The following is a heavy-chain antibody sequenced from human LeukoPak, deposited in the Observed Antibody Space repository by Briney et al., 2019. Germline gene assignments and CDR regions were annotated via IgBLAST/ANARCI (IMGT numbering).Heavy chain of an antibody. J-gene: IGHJ4*01. D-gene: IGHD3-22*01. CDR2: RQLRNVS. CDR3: ARERGYDTYFDY. V-gene: IGHV3-53*01. CDR1: GFTANTHH. Sequence: VGSLRLSCAVSGFTANTHHMAWVRQAPGKHLEWVSVRQLRNVSYYADSVTGRFTTSTDTSKNTVYLQMTDLRVEDTALYYCARERGYDTYFDYWGQGTLVIVTS.